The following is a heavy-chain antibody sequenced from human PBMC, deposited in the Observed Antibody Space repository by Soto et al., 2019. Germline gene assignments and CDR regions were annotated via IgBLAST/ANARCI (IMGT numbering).Heavy chain of an antibody. CDR3: ASLRPIVVVPAASDAFDI. J-gene: IGHJ3*02. Sequence: QLQLQESGPGLVKPSETLSLTCTVSGGSISSSSYYWGWIRQPPGKGLEWIGSIYYRGSTYYNPSLKSRVTISVDTSKHQFSLKLSSVTAADTAVYYCASLRPIVVVPAASDAFDIWGQGTMVTVSS. CDR2: IYYRGST. D-gene: IGHD2-2*01. V-gene: IGHV4-39*01. CDR1: GGSISSSSYY.